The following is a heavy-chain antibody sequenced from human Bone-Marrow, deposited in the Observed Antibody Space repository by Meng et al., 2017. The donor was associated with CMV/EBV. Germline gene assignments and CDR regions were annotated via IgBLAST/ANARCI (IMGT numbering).Heavy chain of an antibody. CDR3: ARSLRGAPTYGY. D-gene: IGHD2-15*01. CDR2: IYYSGST. CDR1: GGSISSSSYY. J-gene: IGHJ4*02. Sequence: SETLSLTCTVSGGSISSSSYYWGWIRQPPGKGLEWIGSIYYSGSTCYNPSLKSRVTISVDTSKNQFSLKLSSVTAADTAVYYCARSLRGAPTYGYWGQGTLVTVSS. V-gene: IGHV4-39*07.